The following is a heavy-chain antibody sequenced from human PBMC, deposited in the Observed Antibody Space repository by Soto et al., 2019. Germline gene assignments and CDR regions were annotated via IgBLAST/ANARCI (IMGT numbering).Heavy chain of an antibody. Sequence: QVQLVQSGAEVKKPGASVKVSCKASGYTFTSYGISWVRQAPGQGLAWLGWISTYNGHSKYAQNLQGRVTVTSDTFTSTAYMELTSLRSDDTAVYYCARSGLRGTWGYGSGTWTYYFDYWGQGTLVTVSS. D-gene: IGHD3-10*01. CDR3: ARSGLRGTWGYGSGTWTYYFDY. J-gene: IGHJ4*02. CDR1: GYTFTSYG. CDR2: ISTYNGHS. V-gene: IGHV1-18*01.